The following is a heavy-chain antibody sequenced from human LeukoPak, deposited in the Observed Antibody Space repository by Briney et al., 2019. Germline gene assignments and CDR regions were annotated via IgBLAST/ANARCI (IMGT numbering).Heavy chain of an antibody. J-gene: IGHJ4*02. CDR2: IRYDGSNE. CDR1: GFIFSNYG. D-gene: IGHD3-9*01. V-gene: IGHV3-30*02. Sequence: GGSLRLSCAASGFIFSNYGMHWVRQAPGKGLEWVALIRYDGSNEYYADSVKGRFTIARDNAKNSLYLQMNSLRAEDTALYYCARARYDILTGDLDYWGQGTLVTVSS. CDR3: ARARYDILTGDLDY.